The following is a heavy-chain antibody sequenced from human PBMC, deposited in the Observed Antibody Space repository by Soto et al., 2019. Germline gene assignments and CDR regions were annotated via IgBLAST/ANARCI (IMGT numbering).Heavy chain of an antibody. J-gene: IGHJ6*02. CDR3: ARDLPPPYYDILTGYYMGYYYYGMDV. CDR2: IIPIFGTA. V-gene: IGHV1-69*13. CDR1: GGTFSSYA. D-gene: IGHD3-9*01. Sequence: SVKVSCKASGGTFSSYAISWVRQAPGQGLEWMGGIIPIFGTANYAQKFQGRVTITADESTSTAYMELSSLRSEDTAVYYCARDLPPPYYDILTGYYMGYYYYGMDVWGQGTTVTVSS.